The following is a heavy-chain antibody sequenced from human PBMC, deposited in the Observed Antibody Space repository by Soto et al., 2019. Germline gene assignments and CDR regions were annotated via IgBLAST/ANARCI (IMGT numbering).Heavy chain of an antibody. J-gene: IGHJ4*02. D-gene: IGHD4-4*01. V-gene: IGHV1-69*01. CDR3: ARGGIVAVPDALSSYDDYTNYRFDS. Sequence: QVQLAQSGAEVRKPGSSVKVSCSASGGSFSDFAFSWVRQAPGQGLEWMGGIIPMFAATKYAQRFQDRVTITADASTKTVYLGLSSLTSDDSAVYYCARGGIVAVPDALSSYDDYTNYRFDSWGQGTLVSVS. CDR1: GGSFSDFA. CDR2: IIPMFAAT.